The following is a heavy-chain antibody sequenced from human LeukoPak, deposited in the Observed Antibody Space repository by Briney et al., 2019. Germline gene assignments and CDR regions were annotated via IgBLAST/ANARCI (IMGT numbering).Heavy chain of an antibody. CDR3: AKHSYRVDSFTDY. CDR2: ISDSGGTT. Sequence: PGGFLGLFFAASGFPFCTYAMSRVRPGPGEGLEWVSGISDSGGTTYYADSVKGRFTISRDNSKNTLYLQMNSLRAEDTAVYYCAKHSYRVDSFTDYWGQGTLVTVSS. D-gene: IGHD5-12*01. J-gene: IGHJ4*02. V-gene: IGHV3-23*01. CDR1: GFPFCTYA.